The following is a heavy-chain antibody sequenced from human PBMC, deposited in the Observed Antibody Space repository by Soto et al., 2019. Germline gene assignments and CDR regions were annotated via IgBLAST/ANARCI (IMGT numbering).Heavy chain of an antibody. D-gene: IGHD3-3*01. V-gene: IGHV4-39*01. CDR1: GGSISSSSYY. J-gene: IGHJ5*02. CDR2: IYYSGST. Sequence: SETLSLTCTVSGGSISSSSYYWGWIRQPPGKGLEWIGSIYYSGSTYYNPSLKSRVTISVDTSKNQFSLKLSSVTAADTAVYYCARQYDFWNPRWWGFDPWGQGTLVTVSS. CDR3: ARQYDFWNPRWWGFDP.